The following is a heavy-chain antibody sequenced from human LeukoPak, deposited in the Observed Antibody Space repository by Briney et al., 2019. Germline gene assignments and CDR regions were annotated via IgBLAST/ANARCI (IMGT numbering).Heavy chain of an antibody. D-gene: IGHD2-2*01. CDR3: ARGYCSSTSCHLSS. CDR1: GFTFSSYW. V-gene: IGHV3-74*01. Sequence: GGSLRLSCAASGFTFSSYWMHWVRQAPGKGLVRVLRINSDGSSTSYADSVKGRFTISRDNAKNTLYLQMNSLRAEDTAVYYCARGYCSSTSCHLSSWGQGTLVTVSS. CDR2: INSDGSST. J-gene: IGHJ4*02.